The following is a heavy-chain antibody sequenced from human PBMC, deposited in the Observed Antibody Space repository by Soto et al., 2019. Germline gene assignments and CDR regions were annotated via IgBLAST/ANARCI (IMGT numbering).Heavy chain of an antibody. J-gene: IGHJ4*02. D-gene: IGHD2-8*02. CDR2: INPDSGAT. V-gene: IGHV1-2*02. CDR1: GYSFTGYY. Sequence: HEHLVQSGAEVKRPGASLKVSCKASGYSFTGYYIHWVRQAPGQGLEWMGWINPDSGATNYAQNFQGRGPLTRHTSISTASMDLTSLTSDDTAVYYCARGDYGTGGYPFPYFDYWGQGTLVIVSS. CDR3: ARGDYGTGGYPFPYFDY.